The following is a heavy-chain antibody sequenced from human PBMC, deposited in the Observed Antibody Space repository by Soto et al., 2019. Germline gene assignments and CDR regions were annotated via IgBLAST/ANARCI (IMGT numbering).Heavy chain of an antibody. CDR1: GFTFRGYW. D-gene: IGHD3-22*01. CDR3: GGDSSGYYYPDVFDI. J-gene: IGHJ3*02. Sequence: GGSLRLSCAASGFTFRGYWMHWVRQAPGKGLVWVSRVSPDGTSTSYGDSVKGRFTISRDNAKDTLYLQLNSLTAEDTAVYYCGGDSSGYYYPDVFDIWGQGTMVTV. CDR2: VSPDGTST. V-gene: IGHV3-74*01.